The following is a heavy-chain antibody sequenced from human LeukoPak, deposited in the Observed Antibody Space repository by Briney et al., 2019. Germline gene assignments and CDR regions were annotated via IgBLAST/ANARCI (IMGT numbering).Heavy chain of an antibody. J-gene: IGHJ4*02. CDR3: AKDRRSAEPALSYFDY. V-gene: IGHV3-23*01. D-gene: IGHD6-13*01. CDR2: VSGSGSTT. CDR1: GFTFSGYA. Sequence: PGGSLRLSRAASGFTFSGYAMSWVRQAPRKGLEWVSAVSGSGSTTYYADSVKGRFTISRDNSKNTLYLQMNSLRAEDTAVYYCAKDRRSAEPALSYFDYWGQGTLVTVSS.